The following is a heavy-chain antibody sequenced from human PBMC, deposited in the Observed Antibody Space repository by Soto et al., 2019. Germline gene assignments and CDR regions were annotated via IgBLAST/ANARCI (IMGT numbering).Heavy chain of an antibody. V-gene: IGHV1-2*02. CDR2: INPNSGGP. CDR3: ARGGTTSRDY. D-gene: IGHD1-1*01. Sequence: GASVKVSCKTSGYTFTDYYMHWVRHAPGQELEWMGWINPNSGGPISAQKFQGRVTMTRDTSISTASLELSRLRSYATAVYYCARGGTTSRDYWGQGTQVTVSS. J-gene: IGHJ4*02. CDR1: GYTFTDYY.